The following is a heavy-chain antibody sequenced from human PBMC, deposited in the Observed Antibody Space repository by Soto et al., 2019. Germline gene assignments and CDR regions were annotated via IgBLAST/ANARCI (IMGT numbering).Heavy chain of an antibody. V-gene: IGHV4-4*02. CDR3: ARNLVYYMDV. Sequence: PSETLSLTCSVSSASVSNTNWWSWVRQPPGQGLEWIGEIYHSGSTTYNPSLKSRVTISVDKSKNQLSLNLNSVTAADTAVYYCARNLVYYMDVWGKGTTVTVPS. CDR2: IYHSGST. CDR1: SASVSNTNW. J-gene: IGHJ6*03.